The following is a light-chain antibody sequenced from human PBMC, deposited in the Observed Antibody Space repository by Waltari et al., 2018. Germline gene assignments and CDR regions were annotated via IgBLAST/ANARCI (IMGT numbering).Light chain of an antibody. J-gene: IGKJ1*01. CDR1: MSITYF. CDR2: KAS. V-gene: IGKV1-5*03. Sequence: TWTARMSITYFFACDQQKPGKAPSLLICKASGLESGVPSRFSAGGSGTEFTLTISSLQLDDFATYYCHQYNSYPWTFGQGTKVEIK. CDR3: HQYNSYPWT.